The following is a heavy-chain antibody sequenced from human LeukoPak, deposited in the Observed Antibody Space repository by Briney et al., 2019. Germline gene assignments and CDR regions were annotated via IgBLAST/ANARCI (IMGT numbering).Heavy chain of an antibody. D-gene: IGHD4-17*01. CDR3: VNSRMTTVTAFDY. CDR1: GFTFSTYA. CDR2: ISSNGGDT. Sequence: GGSLRLSCSASGFTFSTYAMHWVRQAPGKGLEYVSTISSNGGDTCYADSVKGRFTISRDNSKNTLYLQMSSLRAEDTAVYYCVNSRMTTVTAFDYWGQGTLVTVSS. V-gene: IGHV3-64D*06. J-gene: IGHJ4*02.